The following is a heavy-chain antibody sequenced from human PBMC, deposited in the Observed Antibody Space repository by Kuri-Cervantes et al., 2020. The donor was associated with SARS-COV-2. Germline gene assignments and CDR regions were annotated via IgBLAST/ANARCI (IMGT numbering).Heavy chain of an antibody. CDR1: GFTFSDAW. V-gene: IGHV3-69-1*01. CDR3: ASLAAAGSFDY. D-gene: IGHD6-13*01. CDR2: ISSSSTI. J-gene: IGHJ4*02. Sequence: GGSLRLSCVGSGFTFSDAWMSWVRQTPGKGLEWVSYISSSSTIYYADSVKGRFTISRDNAKNSLYLQMNSLRAEDTAVYYCASLAAAGSFDYWGQGTLVTVSS.